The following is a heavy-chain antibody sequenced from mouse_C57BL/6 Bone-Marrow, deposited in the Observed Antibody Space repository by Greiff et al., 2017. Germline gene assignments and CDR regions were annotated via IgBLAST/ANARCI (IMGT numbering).Heavy chain of an antibody. J-gene: IGHJ3*01. Sequence: QVQLQQPGAELVKPGASVKLSCKASGYTFTSYWMHWVKQRPGQGLEWIGMIHPNSGSTNYNEKYKNKATLTVAKSSSQAYMQLSSLTSEDSAVYYCARAGYGSSCFAWFAYGGQGTLVTVSA. CDR2: IHPNSGST. CDR1: GYTFTSYW. V-gene: IGHV1-64*01. CDR3: ARAGYGSSCFAWFAY. D-gene: IGHD1-1*01.